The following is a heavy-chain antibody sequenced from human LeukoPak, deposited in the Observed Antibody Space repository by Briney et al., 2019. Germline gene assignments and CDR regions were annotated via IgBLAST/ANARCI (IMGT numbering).Heavy chain of an antibody. CDR1: GYSFTTYW. D-gene: IGHD4-17*01. J-gene: IGHJ4*02. V-gene: IGHV5-51*01. CDR3: ARRSYGDYIDYFDF. CDR2: IYPGDSDT. Sequence: GESLKISCKGSGYSFTTYWIGWVRQMPGKGLEWMGIIYPGDSDTRYSPSFQGQVTMSADKSITTAYLQWSSLKASDTAIYYCARRSYGDYIDYFDFWGQGTLVTVSS.